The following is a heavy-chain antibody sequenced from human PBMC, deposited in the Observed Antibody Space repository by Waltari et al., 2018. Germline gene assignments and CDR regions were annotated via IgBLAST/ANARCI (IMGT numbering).Heavy chain of an antibody. CDR1: Y. J-gene: IGHJ4*02. Sequence: YMGWIRQPPGKGLEWIGEINHSGSTNYNPSLKSRVTISVDTSKNQFSLKLSSVTAADTAVYYFARDKVRAAADYWGQGTLVTVSS. CDR2: INHSGST. CDR3: ARDKVRAAADY. D-gene: IGHD6-13*01. V-gene: IGHV4-34*01.